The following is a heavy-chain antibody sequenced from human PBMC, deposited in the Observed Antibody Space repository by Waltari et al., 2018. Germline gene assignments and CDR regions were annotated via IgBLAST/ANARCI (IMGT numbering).Heavy chain of an antibody. V-gene: IGHV3-30*18. CDR2: TSFNGKNT. CDR3: AKQALSAFIDY. D-gene: IGHD2-15*01. CDR1: GFTFTSFG. Sequence: VQLVESGGGLVQPGRSLRLSCLASGFTFTSFGMHWVRQTPGKGLEWRSVTSFNGKNTFYADSVKGRFIISRDNSKNTLYLQLNDLRDEDTAIYYCAKQALSAFIDYWGQGTLVTVSS. J-gene: IGHJ4*02.